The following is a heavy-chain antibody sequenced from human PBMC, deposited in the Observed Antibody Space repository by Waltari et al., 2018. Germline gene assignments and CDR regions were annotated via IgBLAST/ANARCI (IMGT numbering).Heavy chain of an antibody. CDR2: INPKNGDT. J-gene: IGHJ4*02. CDR3: ARDPGPIVGAPDY. CDR1: GYSFTDYH. D-gene: IGHD1-26*01. V-gene: IGHV1-2*02. Sequence: QVQLVQSGTEVKKPGASVTVSCQASGYSFTDYHLHWVRKTPGQGLEWLGWINPKNGDTSYAQNFLGRVTMTRDTSINTVYMDLSGLRSDDTAVFYCARDPGPIVGAPDYWGQGTLVTVSS.